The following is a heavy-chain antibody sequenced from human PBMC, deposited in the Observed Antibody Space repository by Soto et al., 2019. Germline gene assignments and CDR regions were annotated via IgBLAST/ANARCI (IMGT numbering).Heavy chain of an antibody. CDR2: IKQDGSEK. Sequence: PSETLSLTCAVYGGSFSGYYWSWIRQPPGKGLEWVANIKQDGSEKYYADSVKGRFTVSRDNAKNSVYLQMNSLRDEDTAVYYCAGGLGGDYYYHYMGFWGKGNTVTVTS. J-gene: IGHJ6*03. CDR3: AGGLGGDYYYHYMGF. D-gene: IGHD3-16*01. V-gene: IGHV3-7*03. CDR1: GGSFSGYY.